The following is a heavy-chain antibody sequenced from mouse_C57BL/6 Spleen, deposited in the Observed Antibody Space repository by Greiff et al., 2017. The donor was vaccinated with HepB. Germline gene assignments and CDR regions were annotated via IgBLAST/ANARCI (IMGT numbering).Heavy chain of an antibody. J-gene: IGHJ2*01. Sequence: EVKVVESGGGLVKPGGSLKLSCAASGFTFSDYGMHWVRQAPEKGLEWVAYISSGSSTIYYADTVKGRFTISRDNAKNTLFLQMTSLRSEDTAMYYCARDYYGTPDYWGQGTTLTVSS. V-gene: IGHV5-17*01. D-gene: IGHD1-1*01. CDR2: ISSGSSTI. CDR3: ARDYYGTPDY. CDR1: GFTFSDYG.